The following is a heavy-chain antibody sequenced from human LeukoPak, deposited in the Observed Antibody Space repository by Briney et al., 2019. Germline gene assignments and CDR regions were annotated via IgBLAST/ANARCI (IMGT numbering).Heavy chain of an antibody. CDR3: ARDPGDDIAVPGDP. V-gene: IGHV7-4-1*02. Sequence: TVTNYPTYAQGFTGRFVFSLDTSVSTTYLQISSLKAEDTAVYYCARDPGDDIAVPGDPWGQGTLVTVSS. J-gene: IGHJ5*02. CDR2: TVTNYP. D-gene: IGHD2-2*01.